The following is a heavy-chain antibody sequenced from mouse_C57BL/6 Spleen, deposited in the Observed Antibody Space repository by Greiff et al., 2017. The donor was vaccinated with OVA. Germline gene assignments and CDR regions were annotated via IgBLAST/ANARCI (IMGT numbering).Heavy chain of an antibody. V-gene: IGHV1-50*01. CDR3: ASTGRGGFAY. CDR2: IDPSDSYT. Sequence: QVQLQQPGAELVKPGASVKLSCKASGYTFTSYWMQWVKQRPGQGLEWIGEIDPSDSYTNYNQKFKGKATLTVDTSSSTAYMQLSSLTSEDSAVYYCASTGRGGFAYWGQGTLVTVSA. CDR1: GYTFTSYW. J-gene: IGHJ3*01. D-gene: IGHD4-1*01.